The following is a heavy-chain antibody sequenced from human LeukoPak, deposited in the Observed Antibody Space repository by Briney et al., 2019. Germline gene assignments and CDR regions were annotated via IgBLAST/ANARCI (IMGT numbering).Heavy chain of an antibody. Sequence: GGSLRLSCAASGFTFSDYYMSWIRQAPGKGLEWVSYISSSGSTIYYAYSVKGRFTISRDNAKNSLYLQMNSLRAEDTAVYYCASDPPTTYDFWSGYSRFDYWGQGTLVTVSS. D-gene: IGHD3-3*01. CDR3: ASDPPTTYDFWSGYSRFDY. J-gene: IGHJ4*02. CDR2: ISSSGSTI. CDR1: GFTFSDYY. V-gene: IGHV3-11*04.